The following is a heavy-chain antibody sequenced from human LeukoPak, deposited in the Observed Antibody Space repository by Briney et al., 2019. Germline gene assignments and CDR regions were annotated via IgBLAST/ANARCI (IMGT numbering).Heavy chain of an antibody. CDR3: ARVEAVAGTPGYFDY. CDR1: GGSFSGYY. V-gene: IGHV4-34*01. Sequence: PSETLSLTCAVYGGSFSGYYWSWIRQPPGKGLEWIGEINHSGSTNYNPSLKSRVTVSVDTSKNQFSLKLSSVTAADTAVYYGARVEAVAGTPGYFDYWGQGTLDTVSS. CDR2: INHSGST. D-gene: IGHD6-19*01. J-gene: IGHJ4*02.